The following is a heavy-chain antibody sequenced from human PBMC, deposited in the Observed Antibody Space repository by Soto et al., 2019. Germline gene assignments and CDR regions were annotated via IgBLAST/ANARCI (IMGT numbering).Heavy chain of an antibody. Sequence: QVQLVESGGGVVQPGKSLRLSCAASGFIFRSYGVHWVRQAPGKGLEWVAVISHDGSKAYYADAVNGRFTISRENAKNTVYLQMNSLRAEDTAVYYCAKQGIEVAGTDYFDYWGQGAQVTVAS. J-gene: IGHJ4*02. CDR2: ISHDGSKA. D-gene: IGHD6-19*01. CDR3: AKQGIEVAGTDYFDY. CDR1: GFIFRSYG. V-gene: IGHV3-30*18.